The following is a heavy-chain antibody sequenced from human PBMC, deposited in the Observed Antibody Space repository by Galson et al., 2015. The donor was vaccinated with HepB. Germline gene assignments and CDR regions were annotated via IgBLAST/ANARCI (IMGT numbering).Heavy chain of an antibody. CDR1: GFTVSSNY. V-gene: IGHV3-66*01. D-gene: IGHD6-19*01. CDR2: IYSGGST. J-gene: IGHJ4*02. Sequence: SLRLSCAASGFTVSSNYMSWVRQAPGKGLEWVSVIYSGGSTYYADSVKGRFTISRDNSKNTLYLQMNSLRAEDTAVYYCARTSSGWYHYFDYCGQGTLVTVSS. CDR3: ARTSSGWYHYFDY.